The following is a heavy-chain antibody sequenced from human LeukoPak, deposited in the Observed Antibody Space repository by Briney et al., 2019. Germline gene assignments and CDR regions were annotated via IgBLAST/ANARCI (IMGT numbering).Heavy chain of an antibody. CDR1: GDSITSHY. J-gene: IGHJ4*02. CDR3: ARTFQIVGTYYFDY. V-gene: IGHV4-59*11. CDR2: IYHTGST. D-gene: IGHD1-26*01. Sequence: PSETLSLTCTVSGDSITSHYWNWIRQTPGKGLEWIGYIYHTGSTNYNPSLKSRVTISVDTSKNQFSLKLSSVTAADTAVYYCARTFQIVGTYYFDYWGQGTLVTVSS.